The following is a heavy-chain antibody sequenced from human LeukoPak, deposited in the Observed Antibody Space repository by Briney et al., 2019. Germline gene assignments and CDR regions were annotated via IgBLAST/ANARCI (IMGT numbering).Heavy chain of an antibody. Sequence: PGGSLRLSCAASGFTFSSYAMHWVRQAPGKGLEYVSAISSDGVSTYYAISVRGRFTISRDNPKNTLYLQMGSLRAEDMAVYYCARDLSRRQQLGYFDYWGQGTLVTVSS. D-gene: IGHD6-13*01. CDR2: ISSDGVST. J-gene: IGHJ4*02. V-gene: IGHV3-64*01. CDR3: ARDLSRRQQLGYFDY. CDR1: GFTFSSYA.